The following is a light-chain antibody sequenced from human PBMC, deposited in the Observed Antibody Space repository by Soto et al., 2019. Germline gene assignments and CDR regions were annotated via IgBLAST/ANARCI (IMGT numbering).Light chain of an antibody. Sequence: DIVMTQSPDSLAVSLGERATINCKSSKSVLYRSNNKNYLAWYQQKPGQPPKLLIYWASTRESGVPDRFSGSGSGTDFTLTISSLQAEDVAVYYCQQYYSSPRTFGRGPQVEI. CDR1: KSVLYRSNNKNY. CDR3: QQYYSSPRT. V-gene: IGKV4-1*01. CDR2: WAS. J-gene: IGKJ1*01.